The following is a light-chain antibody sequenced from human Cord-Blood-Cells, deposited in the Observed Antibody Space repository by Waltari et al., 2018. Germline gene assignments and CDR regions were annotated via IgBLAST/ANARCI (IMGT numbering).Light chain of an antibody. CDR2: KAS. V-gene: IGKV1-5*03. CDR3: QQYNSYSWT. J-gene: IGKJ1*01. CDR1: QSISSW. Sequence: DIQITQSPSTLSASVGDRVTITCRDSQSISSWLAWYQQKPGKVPKLLIYKASSLESGVPSRFSGSGSGTEFTLTISSLQPDDFATYYCQQYNSYSWTFGQRTKVEIK.